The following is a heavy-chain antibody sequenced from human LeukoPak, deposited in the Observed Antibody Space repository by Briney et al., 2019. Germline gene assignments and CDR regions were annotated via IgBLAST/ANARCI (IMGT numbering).Heavy chain of an antibody. Sequence: GGSPRLSCAASGFTFSSYAMHWVRQAPGKGLEWVAVISYDGSNKYYADSVKGRFTISRDNSKNTLYLQMNSLRAEDTAVYYCAKETLYSSGWYDYWGQGTLVTVSS. V-gene: IGHV3-30*04. CDR3: AKETLYSSGWYDY. CDR1: GFTFSSYA. CDR2: ISYDGSNK. J-gene: IGHJ4*02. D-gene: IGHD6-19*01.